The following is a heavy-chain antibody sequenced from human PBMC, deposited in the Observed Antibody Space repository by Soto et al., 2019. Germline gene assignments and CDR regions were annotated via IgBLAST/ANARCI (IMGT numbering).Heavy chain of an antibody. V-gene: IGHV4-61*05. CDR3: ARMGTKTVDNAFDI. J-gene: IGHJ3*02. D-gene: IGHD7-27*01. CDR1: GGSISSSSYY. CDR2: IYYSGST. Sequence: SETLSLTCTVSGGSISSSSYYWGWIRQPPGKGLEWIGYIYYSGSTNYNPSLKSRVTISVDTSKNQSSLKLSSVTAADTAVYYCARMGTKTVDNAFDIWGQGTMVTVS.